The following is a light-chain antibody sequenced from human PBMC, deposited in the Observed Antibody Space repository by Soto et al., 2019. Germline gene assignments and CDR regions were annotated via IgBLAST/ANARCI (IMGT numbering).Light chain of an antibody. CDR1: QTISSW. CDR2: KAS. J-gene: IGKJ1*01. CDR3: QHYNSYSEA. V-gene: IGKV1-5*03. Sequence: DIQMTQSPSTLSGSVGDRVTITCRASQTISSWLAWYQQKPGKAPKLLIYKASTLKSGVTSRFSGSGSRTEFTLTISSLQPDDFATYYCQHYNSYSEAFGQRTKVDIK.